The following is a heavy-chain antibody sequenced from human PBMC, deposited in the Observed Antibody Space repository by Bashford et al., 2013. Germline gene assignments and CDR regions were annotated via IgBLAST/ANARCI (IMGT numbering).Heavy chain of an antibody. CDR3: AKAGGLGITIFGVASGYFDY. CDR2: ISWNSGSI. D-gene: IGHD3-3*01. V-gene: IGHV3-9*01. J-gene: IGHJ4*02. CDR1: GFTFDDYA. Sequence: SLRLSCAASGFTFDDYAMHWVRQAPGKGLEWVSGISWNSGSIGYADSVKGRFTISRDNAKNSLYLQMNSLRAEDTALYYCAKAGGLGITIFGVASGYFDYWGQGTLVTVSS.